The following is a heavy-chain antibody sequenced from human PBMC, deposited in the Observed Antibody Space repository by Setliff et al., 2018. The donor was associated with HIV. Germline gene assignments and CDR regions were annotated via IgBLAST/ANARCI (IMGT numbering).Heavy chain of an antibody. J-gene: IGHJ3*02. CDR3: ARSDSYCAGDCYGVDGVDAFDI. CDR2: MSYSGST. D-gene: IGHD2-21*02. V-gene: IGHV4-59*01. CDR1: GGSISSYF. Sequence: PSETLSLTCTVSGGSISSYFWSWIRQPPGKGLEWIGYMSYSGSTYYNPSLKSRIIMSVDTSKNQFSLKLSSVTAADTALYYWARSDSYCAGDCYGVDGVDAFDIWGQGTMVTVSS.